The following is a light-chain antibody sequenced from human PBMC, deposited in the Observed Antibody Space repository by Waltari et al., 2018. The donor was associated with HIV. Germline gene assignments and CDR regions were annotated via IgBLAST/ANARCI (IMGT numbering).Light chain of an antibody. CDR1: SSDVGGYNY. V-gene: IGLV2-14*01. Sequence: QSALTQPASVSGSPGQSITIPCTGTSSDVGGYNYVSWYQQPPGKAPKLRLYDVSNRPAGVSNRFSGSKSGNAASLTISGLQAEDEADYYCSSYTSSSTRVFGTGTKVTVL. CDR3: SSYTSSSTRV. J-gene: IGLJ1*01. CDR2: DVS.